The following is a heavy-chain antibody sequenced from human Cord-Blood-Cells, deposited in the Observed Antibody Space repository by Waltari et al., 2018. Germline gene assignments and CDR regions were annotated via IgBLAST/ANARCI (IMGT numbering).Heavy chain of an antibody. V-gene: IGHV1-69*01. CDR1: GGTFSSYA. D-gene: IGHD2-2*01. CDR2: IMLIFATA. Sequence: QVQLVQSGAEVKKPGSSVKVSCKASGGTFSSYAISWVRQAPGQGLGWMGGIMLIFATANDARKFQSRVTLTADESTSTAYMALSRLRSEDTAVNYWSRVPGSSTSCYHYYYYMDVWGKGTPVTVSS. CDR3: SRVPGSSTSCYHYYYYMDV. J-gene: IGHJ6*03.